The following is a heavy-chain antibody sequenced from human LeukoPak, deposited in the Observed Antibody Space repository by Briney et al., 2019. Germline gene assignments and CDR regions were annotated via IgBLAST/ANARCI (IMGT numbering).Heavy chain of an antibody. CDR3: AREAYYYDSSGYYGVEDYYGMDV. CDR2: INPNSGGT. Sequence: GASVKVSCKASGYTFTSYYMHWVRQAPGQGLEWMGWINPNSGGTNYAQKFQGWVTMTRDTSISTAYMELSRLRSDDTAVYYCAREAYYYDSSGYYGVEDYYGMDVWGQGTTVTVSS. J-gene: IGHJ6*02. CDR1: GYTFTSYY. D-gene: IGHD3-22*01. V-gene: IGHV1-2*04.